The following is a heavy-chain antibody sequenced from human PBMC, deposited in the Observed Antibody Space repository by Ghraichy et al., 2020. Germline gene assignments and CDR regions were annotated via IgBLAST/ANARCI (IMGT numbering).Heavy chain of an antibody. CDR1: GFYFSDYS. CDR3: ARGMYSDGQFDY. Sequence: GSLRLSCAASGFYFSDYSMNWVRQAPGKGLEWVSSITATSAYIYYADSVKGRFTISRDNAKESLYLQMNSLGDEDTAVYYCARGMYSDGQFDYWGQGALVTVSS. J-gene: IGHJ4*02. CDR2: ITATSAYI. V-gene: IGHV3-21*01. D-gene: IGHD5-18*01.